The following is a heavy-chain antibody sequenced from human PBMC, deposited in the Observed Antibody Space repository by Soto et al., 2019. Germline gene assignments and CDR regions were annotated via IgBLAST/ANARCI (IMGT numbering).Heavy chain of an antibody. Sequence: EVQLVESGGGLVQPGGSLRLSCAASGFTFSSYWMHWVRQAPGKGLVWVSRINSDGSSTSYADSVKGRFTISRDNAKNTLYLQMNSLRAEDTAVYYCARGGVSSWYVPGFDPWGQGTLVTVSS. CDR3: ARGGVSSWYVPGFDP. CDR2: INSDGSST. CDR1: GFTFSSYW. D-gene: IGHD6-13*01. V-gene: IGHV3-74*01. J-gene: IGHJ5*02.